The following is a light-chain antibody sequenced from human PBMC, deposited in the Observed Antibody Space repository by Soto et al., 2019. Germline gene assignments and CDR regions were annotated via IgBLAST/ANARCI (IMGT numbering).Light chain of an antibody. V-gene: IGLV2-14*01. CDR1: SSDVGGYNY. CDR3: SSYARRILVV. J-gene: IGLJ2*01. CDR2: EVS. Sequence: QSALTQPASVSGSPGQSITIPCTGTSSDVGGYNYVSWYQHHPGKAPKLMIYEVSNRPSGVSNRFSGSKSGNTASLTISGLQAEDEADYYCSSYARRILVVSGGGTKLTVL.